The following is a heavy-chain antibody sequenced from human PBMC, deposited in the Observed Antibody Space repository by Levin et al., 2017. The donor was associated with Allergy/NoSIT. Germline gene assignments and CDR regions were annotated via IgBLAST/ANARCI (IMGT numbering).Heavy chain of an antibody. D-gene: IGHD3-22*01. V-gene: IGHV3-33*01. Sequence: PGGSLRLSCAASGFTFSSYGIHWVRQAPGKGLEWVAVIWYDGSNKYYADSVKGRFTISRDNSKNTLYLQMNSLRAEETAVYYCAGGEGYYDTPDYWGQGTLVTVSS. CDR2: IWYDGSNK. J-gene: IGHJ4*02. CDR1: GFTFSSYG. CDR3: AGGEGYYDTPDY.